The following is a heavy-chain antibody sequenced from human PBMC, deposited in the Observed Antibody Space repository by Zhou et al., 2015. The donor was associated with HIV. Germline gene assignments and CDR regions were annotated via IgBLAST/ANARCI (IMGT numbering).Heavy chain of an antibody. V-gene: IGHV3-23*01. CDR3: AKVLLTAIAPLDVFDV. D-gene: IGHD2-15*01. CDR1: GFTFSNYA. Sequence: EVQLLESGGGLVQPGGSLRLSCGASGFTFSNYAMTWVRQAPGKGLEWVSGISGSGDRTYYADSVKGRFTISRDNAKNTLFLQMNSLRAEDSAVYYCAKVLLTAIAPLDVFDVWGQGTLVTVSS. CDR2: ISGSGDRT. J-gene: IGHJ3*01.